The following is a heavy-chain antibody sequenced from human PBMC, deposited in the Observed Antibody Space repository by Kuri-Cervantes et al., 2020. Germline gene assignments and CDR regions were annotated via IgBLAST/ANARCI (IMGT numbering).Heavy chain of an antibody. CDR2: IGYDGGDK. D-gene: IGHD6-6*01. CDR1: GFTSSSYG. V-gene: IGHV3-30*02. Sequence: GGSLRLSCAAPGFTSSSYGMHWVRLAPGKGLEWVAFIGYDGGDKFHADSLRGRFTISRDNSKNTLYLQMNSLRAEDTAVYYCARDSIAVRPGWFDPWGQGTLVTVSS. J-gene: IGHJ5*02. CDR3: ARDSIAVRPGWFDP.